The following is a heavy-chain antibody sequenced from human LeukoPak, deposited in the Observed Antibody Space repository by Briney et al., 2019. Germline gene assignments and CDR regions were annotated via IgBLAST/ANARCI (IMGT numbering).Heavy chain of an antibody. Sequence: GGSLRLSCAASGFTFSSYWMHWVRQVPGKGLVWVSRINSDGSSRSYVDSVMGRFTISRDNAKNTLYLQMNSLRAEDTAVYYCTHLGWFDPWGQGTLVTVSS. J-gene: IGHJ5*02. V-gene: IGHV3-74*01. CDR1: GFTFSSYW. CDR3: THLGWFDP. CDR2: INSDGSSR.